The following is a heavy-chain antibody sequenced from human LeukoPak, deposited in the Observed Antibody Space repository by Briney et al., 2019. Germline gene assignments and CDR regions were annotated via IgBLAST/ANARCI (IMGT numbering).Heavy chain of an antibody. CDR1: GYTFTGYY. Sequence: ASVKVSCKASGYTFTGYYMHWVRQAPGQGLEWMGRINPNSGGTNYAQKFQGRVTMTRDTSISTAYMELSRLRSDDTAVYYCAREMVDTAMGAFYGMDVWGQGTTVTVSS. J-gene: IGHJ6*02. D-gene: IGHD5-18*01. CDR3: AREMVDTAMGAFYGMDV. CDR2: INPNSGGT. V-gene: IGHV1-2*06.